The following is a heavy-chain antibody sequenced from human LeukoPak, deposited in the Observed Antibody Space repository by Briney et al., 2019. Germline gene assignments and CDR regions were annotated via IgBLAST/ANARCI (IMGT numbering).Heavy chain of an antibody. CDR1: GFTFDDYA. J-gene: IGHJ5*02. Sequence: GRSLRLSCAASGFTFDDYAMHWVRQAPGKGLEWVSGIRWNSGSIGYADSVKGRFTVSRDNAKNSLYLQMNSLRAEDTALYYCAKGGEGGYVLNWCDPWGQGTLVTVSS. D-gene: IGHD5-12*01. V-gene: IGHV3-9*01. CDR2: IRWNSGSI. CDR3: AKGGEGGYVLNWCDP.